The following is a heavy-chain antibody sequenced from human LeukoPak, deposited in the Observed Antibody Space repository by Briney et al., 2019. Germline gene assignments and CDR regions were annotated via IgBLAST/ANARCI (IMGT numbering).Heavy chain of an antibody. Sequence: SETLSLTCTVSGGSISSGDYYWSWIRQPPGKGLEWIGYIYYSGSTYYNPSLKSRVTISVDTSKNQFSLKLSSVTAADTAVYYCARTPTVVTPPGLIDYWGQGTLVTVSS. D-gene: IGHD4-23*01. CDR3: ARTPTVVTPPGLIDY. V-gene: IGHV4-30-4*02. J-gene: IGHJ4*02. CDR1: GGSISSGDYY. CDR2: IYYSGST.